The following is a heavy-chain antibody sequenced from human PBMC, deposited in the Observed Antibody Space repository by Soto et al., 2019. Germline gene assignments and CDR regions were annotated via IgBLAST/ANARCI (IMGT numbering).Heavy chain of an antibody. CDR3: AKSSRGCSSTSCSYYYYYYYMDV. CDR1: GFTFSSYA. V-gene: IGHV3-23*01. Sequence: GGSLRLSCAASGFTFSSYAMSWVRQAPGKGLEWVSAISGSGGSTYYADSVKGRFTISRDNSKNTLYLQMNSLRAEDTAVYYCAKSSRGCSSTSCSYYYYYYYMDVWGKGTTVTVSS. CDR2: ISGSGGST. D-gene: IGHD2-2*01. J-gene: IGHJ6*03.